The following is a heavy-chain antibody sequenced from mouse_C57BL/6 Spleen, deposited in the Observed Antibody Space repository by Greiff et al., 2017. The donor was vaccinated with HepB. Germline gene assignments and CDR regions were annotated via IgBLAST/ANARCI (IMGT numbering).Heavy chain of an antibody. J-gene: IGHJ3*01. CDR3: ARPYYDYDVGFAY. V-gene: IGHV1-22*01. Sequence: EVQLQESGPELVKPGASVKMSCKASGYTFTDYNMHWVKQSHGKSLEWIGYINPNNGGTSYNQKFKGKATLTVNKSSSTAYMELRSLTSEDSAVYYCARPYYDYDVGFAYWGQGTLVTVSA. CDR2: INPNNGGT. CDR1: GYTFTDYN. D-gene: IGHD2-4*01.